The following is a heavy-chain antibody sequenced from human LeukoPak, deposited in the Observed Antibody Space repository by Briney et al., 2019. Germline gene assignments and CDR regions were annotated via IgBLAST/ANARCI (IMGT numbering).Heavy chain of an antibody. Sequence: SETLSLTCAAYGGSFSGYYWSWIRQPPGKGLEWIGEINHSGSTNYNPSLKSRVTISVDTSKNQFSLRLNSVTAADTAVYYCARRNSGYGSSWYFNDYWGQGTLVTVSS. CDR2: INHSGST. D-gene: IGHD6-13*01. V-gene: IGHV4-34*01. J-gene: IGHJ4*02. CDR1: GGSFSGYY. CDR3: ARRNSGYGSSWYFNDY.